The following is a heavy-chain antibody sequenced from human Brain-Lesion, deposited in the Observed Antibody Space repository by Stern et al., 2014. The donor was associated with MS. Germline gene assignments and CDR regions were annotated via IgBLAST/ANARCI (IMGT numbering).Heavy chain of an antibody. CDR2: IKQDGSER. V-gene: IGHV3-7*01. Sequence: EVQLVQSGGGLVQPGGSLRLSCAGSGFSLSSYWMSWVRQAPGKGPELVATIKQDGSERYYVDSVKGRFTISRDNSKNSVFLQMNSPRVDDTSVYYCARDCGSGSCYQTQYYYGVDVWGQGTTVIVSS. J-gene: IGHJ6*02. CDR3: ARDCGSGSCYQTQYYYGVDV. CDR1: GFSLSSYW. D-gene: IGHD2-15*01.